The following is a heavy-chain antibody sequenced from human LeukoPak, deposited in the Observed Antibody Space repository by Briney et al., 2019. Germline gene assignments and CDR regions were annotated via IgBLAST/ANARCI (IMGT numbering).Heavy chain of an antibody. CDR2: GYYSGST. V-gene: IGHV4-59*01. CDR1: GGSISTYY. CDR3: VRSADRVIREAPPYYYYYMDV. D-gene: IGHD3-22*01. J-gene: IGHJ6*03. Sequence: SETLSLTCTVSGGSISTYYWSWVRQPPGKGLEWIGYGYYSGSTDYIPSLKSRVTISVDTSKNQFSLKLTSVTAADTAVYYCVRSADRVIREAPPYYYYYMDVWGKGTTDTVSS.